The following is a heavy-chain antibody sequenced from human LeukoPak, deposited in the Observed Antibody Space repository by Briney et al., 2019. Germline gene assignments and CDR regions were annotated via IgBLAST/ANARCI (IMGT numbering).Heavy chain of an antibody. CDR2: VNESGGT. D-gene: IGHD5-24*01. V-gene: IGHV4-34*01. Sequence: PSETLSLTCAVYIDSFSNYHWNWIRQTPAKGMEWIGEVNESGGTNISPSLRSRVILSVDTSKNQFSLKLISVTVADTAIYYCARHRSGWLQSSFDYWGQGTLVTVSS. CDR3: ARHRSGWLQSSFDY. CDR1: IDSFSNYH. J-gene: IGHJ4*02.